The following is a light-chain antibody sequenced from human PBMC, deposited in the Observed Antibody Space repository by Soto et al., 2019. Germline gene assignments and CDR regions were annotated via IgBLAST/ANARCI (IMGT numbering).Light chain of an antibody. J-gene: IGLJ2*01. V-gene: IGLV2-14*03. Sequence: QSVLTQPASVSGSPGQSITISCTGTSSDVGGYNFVSWYQQHPGKAPKFMIYDVSNRPSGVSNRFSGSKSGNTASLTISGLQAEDEADYYCSSYTSRGTLVFGGGTQLTVL. CDR1: SSDVGGYNF. CDR3: SSYTSRGTLV. CDR2: DVS.